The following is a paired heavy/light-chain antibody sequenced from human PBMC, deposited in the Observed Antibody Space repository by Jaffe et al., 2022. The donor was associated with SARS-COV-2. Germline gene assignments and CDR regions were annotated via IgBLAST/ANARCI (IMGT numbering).Light chain of an antibody. CDR2: GAS. CDR1: QSISSSY. CDR3: QQYGYSPRT. Sequence: EIVLTQSPGTLSLSPGERATLSCRASQSISSSYIAWYQQKPGQAPRLLIYGASSRATGIPDRFSGSGSGTDFILTIRGLEPEDFAVYYCQQYGYSPRTFGQGTRLEIK. V-gene: IGKV3-20*01. J-gene: IGKJ5*01.
Heavy chain of an antibody. Sequence: QVQLQQWGAGLLKPSETLSLSCSVHGESFSGYYWTWIRQPPGKGLEWIGEINESGSTSYNPSLESRVTISLDTSKNQFSLKLTSVTAADAALYYCARGPSQRIFTQLGFYYNGVDVWGQGTTVTVSS. D-gene: IGHD2-15*01. CDR1: GESFSGYY. CDR2: INESGST. J-gene: IGHJ6*02. V-gene: IGHV4-34*01. CDR3: ARGPSQRIFTQLGFYYNGVDV.